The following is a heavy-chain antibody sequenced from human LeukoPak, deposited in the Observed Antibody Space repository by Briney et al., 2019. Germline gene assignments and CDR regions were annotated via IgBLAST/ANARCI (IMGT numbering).Heavy chain of an antibody. Sequence: GGSLRLSCAASGFTFSSYSMNWVRQAPGKGLEWVAVIWYDGSNKYYADSVKGRFTISRDNSKNTLYLQMNSLRAEDTAVYYCAREGRVVQDAFDIWGQGTMVTVSS. CDR2: IWYDGSNK. V-gene: IGHV3-33*08. D-gene: IGHD3-3*01. CDR3: AREGRVVQDAFDI. J-gene: IGHJ3*02. CDR1: GFTFSSYS.